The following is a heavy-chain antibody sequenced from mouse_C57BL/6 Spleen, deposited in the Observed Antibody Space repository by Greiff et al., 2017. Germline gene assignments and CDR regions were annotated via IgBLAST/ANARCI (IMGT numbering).Heavy chain of an antibody. D-gene: IGHD1-1*01. Sequence: VQLQQSGPELVKPGASVKISCKASGYAFSSSWMNWVKQRPGKGLEWIGRIYPGDGDTNYNGKFKGKATLTADKSSSTAYMPLSSLTSEDSAVYFCARNYGSSYGYFDVWGTGTTVTVSS. CDR2: IYPGDGDT. V-gene: IGHV1-82*01. CDR3: ARNYGSSYGYFDV. CDR1: GYAFSSSW. J-gene: IGHJ1*03.